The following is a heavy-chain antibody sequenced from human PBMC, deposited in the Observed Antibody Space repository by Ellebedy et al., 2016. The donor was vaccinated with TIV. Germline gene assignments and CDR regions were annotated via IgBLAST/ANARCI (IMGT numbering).Heavy chain of an antibody. V-gene: IGHV3-48*02. CDR3: ARAKTWWGGNFDY. J-gene: IGHJ4*02. Sequence: PGGSLRLSCAASGFTFSTYAMNWVRQAPGTGLEWVSYIISSSTTIYYADSVKVRFTISRDNAKNSLYLQMNSLRDEDTAVYYCARAKTWWGGNFDYWGQGTLVTVSS. D-gene: IGHD2-15*01. CDR1: GFTFSTYA. CDR2: IISSSTTI.